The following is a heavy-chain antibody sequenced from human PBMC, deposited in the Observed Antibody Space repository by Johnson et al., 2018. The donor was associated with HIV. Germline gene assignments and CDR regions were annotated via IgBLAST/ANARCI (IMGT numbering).Heavy chain of an antibody. CDR1: GFTFSDYY. CDR2: ISGSGGST. Sequence: VQLVESGGGLVKPGGSLRLSCVASGFTFSDYYMSWIRQAPGKGLEWVSTISGSGGSTYHADSVKGRFTISRDNSNNTLYMQMKSLKAEDTAVYYCAKDIYGYDAFDIWGQGTVVTVSS. J-gene: IGHJ3*02. CDR3: AKDIYGYDAFDI. V-gene: IGHV3-23*04. D-gene: IGHD5-24*01.